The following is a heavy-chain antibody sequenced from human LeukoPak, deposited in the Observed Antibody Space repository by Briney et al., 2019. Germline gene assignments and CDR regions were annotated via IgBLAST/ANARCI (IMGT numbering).Heavy chain of an antibody. V-gene: IGHV3-53*01. CDR1: GFIVSNNY. J-gene: IGHJ1*01. CDR3: ASQGVLHNGAHWVHLQH. D-gene: IGHD2-8*01. Sequence: GGSLRLSCAASGFIVSNNYMTWVRQAPGKGLEWVSIIYSSAYIYYSDSVKGRFTISRDNSKNTLYLQMNSLRAEDTAVYYCASQGVLHNGAHWVHLQHWGQGTLVTVSS. CDR2: IYSSAYI.